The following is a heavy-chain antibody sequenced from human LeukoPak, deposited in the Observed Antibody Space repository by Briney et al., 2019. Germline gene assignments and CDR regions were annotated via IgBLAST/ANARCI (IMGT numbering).Heavy chain of an antibody. CDR3: ARGQPYGDYNYFDP. CDR2: INPSTGGT. D-gene: IGHD4-17*01. V-gene: IGHV1-2*06. CDR1: GYTFIGYY. J-gene: IGHJ5*02. Sequence: ASVKVSCKASGYTFIGYYMHWVRQAPGQGLEWMARINPSTGGTNSAQKFRGRVTMTRDTSISTAYMELSRLTSDDTAIYYCARGQPYGDYNYFDPWGQGTLVTVSS.